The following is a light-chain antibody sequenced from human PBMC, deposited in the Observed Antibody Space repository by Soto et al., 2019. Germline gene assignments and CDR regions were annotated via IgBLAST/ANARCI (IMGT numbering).Light chain of an antibody. CDR3: SSYTNTGTLVV. Sequence: QSALTQPASVSGSPVQSITISCSGSGSDIGTYNFVSWYQHHPGRAPKLIISEVANRPSGVSDRFSGSKSGSLASLTISGLQADDEAVYSCSSYTNTGTLVVFGVGTKLTVL. J-gene: IGLJ3*02. CDR1: GSDIGTYNF. CDR2: EVA. V-gene: IGLV2-14*01.